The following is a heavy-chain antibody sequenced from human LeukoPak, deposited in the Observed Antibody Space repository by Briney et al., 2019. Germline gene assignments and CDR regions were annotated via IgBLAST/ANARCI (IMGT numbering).Heavy chain of an antibody. CDR1: GFTFSDNG. D-gene: IGHD2-8*01. J-gene: IGHJ4*02. Sequence: PGGSLRLSCAASGFTFSDNGMHWVRQAPGKGLEWVAYIRHDGSDKYYADSVKGRFTVSRDNFKNTAYLQMNSLRPEDTATYYCAKDKMYGFDFWGQGTLVTVSS. V-gene: IGHV3-30*02. CDR2: IRHDGSDK. CDR3: AKDKMYGFDF.